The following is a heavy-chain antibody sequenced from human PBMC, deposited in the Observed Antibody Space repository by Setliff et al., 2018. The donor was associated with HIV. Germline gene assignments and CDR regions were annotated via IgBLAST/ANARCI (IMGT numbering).Heavy chain of an antibody. J-gene: IGHJ4*02. V-gene: IGHV4-59*08. Sequence: SETLSLTCSVSGGSISSYYWSWIRQPPGKGLEWIGDIYYSGMTNYNPSLQSRVTISLDTSKNQFSLKVNSVTAADTAVYFCAGDYAGSGRPFDYWGQGTLVTVSS. CDR3: AGDYAGSGRPFDY. CDR2: IYYSGMT. D-gene: IGHD4-17*01. CDR1: GGSISSYY.